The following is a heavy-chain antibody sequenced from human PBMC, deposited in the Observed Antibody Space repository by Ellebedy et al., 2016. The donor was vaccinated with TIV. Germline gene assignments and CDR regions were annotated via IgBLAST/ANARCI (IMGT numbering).Heavy chain of an antibody. CDR1: GYSFTSYW. CDR3: ARGRDQYYDYVWGSYRYTGDFDY. V-gene: IGHV5-51*01. Sequence: ETLSLTCKGSGYSFTSYWIGWVRQMPGKGLEWMGIIYPGDSDTRYSPSFQGQVTISADKSISTAYLQWSSLKASDTAMYYCARGRDQYYDYVWGSYRYTGDFDYWGQGTLVTVSS. D-gene: IGHD3-16*02. CDR2: IYPGDSDT. J-gene: IGHJ4*02.